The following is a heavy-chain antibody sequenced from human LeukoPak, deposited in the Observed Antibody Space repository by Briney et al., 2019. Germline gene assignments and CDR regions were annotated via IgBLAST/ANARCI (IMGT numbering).Heavy chain of an antibody. CDR2: IYYSGST. D-gene: IGHD3-10*01. Sequence: PSETLSFTCTVSGGSISSGGYYWSWIRQHPGKGLEWIGYIYYSGSTYYNPSLKSRVTISVDTSKNQFSLKLSSVTAADTAVYCCARDEGGSGQNWFDPWGQGTLVTVSS. CDR1: GGSISSGGYY. V-gene: IGHV4-31*03. CDR3: ARDEGGSGQNWFDP. J-gene: IGHJ5*02.